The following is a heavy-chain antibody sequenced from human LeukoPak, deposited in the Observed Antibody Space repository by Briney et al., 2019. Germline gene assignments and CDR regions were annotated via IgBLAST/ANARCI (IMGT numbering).Heavy chain of an antibody. D-gene: IGHD4-11*01. CDR1: GFTFRSYW. V-gene: IGHV3-23*01. Sequence: GGSLRLSCAASGFTFRSYWMNWVRQAPGKGLEWVSYISDSGISTYYADSVKGRFTISRDNSKNTLHLQMTSLRAEDTAVYYCAKYITVTTNSYYYYMDVWGKGTTVTVSS. CDR2: ISDSGIST. J-gene: IGHJ6*03. CDR3: AKYITVTTNSYYYYMDV.